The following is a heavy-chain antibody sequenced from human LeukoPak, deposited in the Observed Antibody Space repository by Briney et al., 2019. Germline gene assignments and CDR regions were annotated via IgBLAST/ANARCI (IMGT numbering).Heavy chain of an antibody. CDR3: ARGGYYYDSSGYPFDY. D-gene: IGHD3-22*01. Sequence: SEKLSLKSSVSAGSISGYYWSWIRQPAGLGLLWIGRIYTSGSNNYNHSLKSLIIISVDKSKNQFSLKLSSVTDADTAVYYCARGGYYYDSSGYPFDYWGQGTLVTVSS. CDR2: IYTSGSN. CDR1: AGSISGYY. V-gene: IGHV4-4*07. J-gene: IGHJ4*02.